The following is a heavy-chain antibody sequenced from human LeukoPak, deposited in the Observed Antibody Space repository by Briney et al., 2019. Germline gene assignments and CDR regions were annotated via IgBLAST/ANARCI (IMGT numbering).Heavy chain of an antibody. CDR2: ISYDGSNK. D-gene: IGHD1-26*01. J-gene: IGHJ4*02. CDR1: GFTFSSYG. V-gene: IGHV3-30*03. CDR3: ARGGSNAGY. Sequence: GGSLRLSCAASGFTFSSYGMHWVRQAPGKGLQWVAVISYDGSNKYYADSVKGRFTISRDNSKNTLDLQMHSLRVEDTAVYYCARGGSNAGYWGQGTLVTVSS.